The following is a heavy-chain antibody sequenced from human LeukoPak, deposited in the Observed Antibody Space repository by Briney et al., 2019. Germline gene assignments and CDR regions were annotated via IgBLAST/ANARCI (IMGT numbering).Heavy chain of an antibody. CDR1: GFTVSSNY. V-gene: IGHV3-66*04. D-gene: IGHD3-10*01. Sequence: GGSLRLSCAASGFTVSSNYMSWVRQAPGKGLEWVSVIYSGGSTYYADSVKGRSTISRDNSKNTLYLQMNSLRAEDTAVYYCAILWFGELPLAFDYWGQGTLVTVSS. CDR2: IYSGGST. J-gene: IGHJ4*02. CDR3: AILWFGELPLAFDY.